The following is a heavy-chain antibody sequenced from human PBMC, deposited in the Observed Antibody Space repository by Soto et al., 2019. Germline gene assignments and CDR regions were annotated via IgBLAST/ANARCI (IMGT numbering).Heavy chain of an antibody. V-gene: IGHV4-30-2*01. CDR2: IYHSGGT. D-gene: IGHD2-2*03. J-gene: IGHJ5*02. Sequence: QLQLQESGSRLVKPSQTLSLTCAVSGGSISSGGYSWSWIRQPPGKGLEWIGYIYHSGGTYYNPYLKSRVTIAVDRSKNQCSLKLSSVTAVYKALYHCARALDLGLVPAARQVGWFDPWGQGTLVTVSS. CDR1: GGSISSGGYS. CDR3: ARALDLGLVPAARQVGWFDP.